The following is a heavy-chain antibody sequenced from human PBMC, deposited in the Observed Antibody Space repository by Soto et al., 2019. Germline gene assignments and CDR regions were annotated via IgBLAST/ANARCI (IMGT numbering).Heavy chain of an antibody. Sequence: QVQLVQSGGEVKKPGASVKVSCKASGYTFTIYGINWVRQAPGQGLEWMGWISPDNGNTNYAQKLQGRVTMTTDTSTSTAYMELRSLRSDDMGVYYCARALAYSGYEGMDVLGQGTTVTVSS. J-gene: IGHJ6*02. CDR1: GYTFTIYG. CDR3: ARALAYSGYEGMDV. V-gene: IGHV1-18*03. CDR2: ISPDNGNT. D-gene: IGHD5-12*01.